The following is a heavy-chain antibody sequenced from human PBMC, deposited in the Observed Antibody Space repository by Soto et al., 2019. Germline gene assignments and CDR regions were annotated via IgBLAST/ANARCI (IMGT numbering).Heavy chain of an antibody. V-gene: IGHV1-18*04. J-gene: IGHJ4*02. CDR2: ISAYNGNT. CDR1: GYTFASYG. Sequence: ASVKVSCKASGYTFASYGISWVRQAPGQGLEWMGWISAYNGNTNYAQKLQGRVTMPTDTSTSTAYMELRSLRSDDTAVYYCARDPRTGTTHPSPIDYWGQGTLVTVSS. CDR3: ARDPRTGTTHPSPIDY. D-gene: IGHD1-1*01.